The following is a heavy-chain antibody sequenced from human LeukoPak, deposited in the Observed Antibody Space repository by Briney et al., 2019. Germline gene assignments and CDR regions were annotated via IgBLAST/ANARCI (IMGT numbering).Heavy chain of an antibody. CDR3: ARHGSGSYFEYFQH. Sequence: SETLSLTCTVSGGSISSSSYYWGWIRQPPGKGLEWIGYIYYSGSTNYNPSLKSRVTISVDTSKNQFSLKLSSVTAADTAVYYCARHGSGSYFEYFQHWGQGTLVTVSS. J-gene: IGHJ1*01. CDR2: IYYSGST. CDR1: GGSISSSSYY. D-gene: IGHD1-26*01. V-gene: IGHV4-61*05.